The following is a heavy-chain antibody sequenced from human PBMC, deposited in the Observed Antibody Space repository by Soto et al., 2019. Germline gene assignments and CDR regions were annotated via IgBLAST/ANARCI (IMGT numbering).Heavy chain of an antibody. CDR1: GFTFSDYY. D-gene: IGHD3-3*01. CDR2: ISSSGSTI. V-gene: IGHV3-11*01. J-gene: IGHJ6*03. CDR3: AREFTISPRRAPNYMDV. Sequence: GGSLRLSCAASGFTFSDYYMSWIRQAPGKGLEWVSYISSSGSTIYYADSVKGRFTISRDNAKNSLYQQMNSLRAEDTAVYYCAREFTISPRRAPNYMDVWGKGTTVTVSS.